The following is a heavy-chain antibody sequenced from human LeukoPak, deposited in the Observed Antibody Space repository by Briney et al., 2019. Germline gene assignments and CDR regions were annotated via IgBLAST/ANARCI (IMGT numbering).Heavy chain of an antibody. CDR2: IFYSGSA. CDR1: GGSISSYY. V-gene: IGHV4-59*01. J-gene: IGHJ4*02. Sequence: SSETLSLTCTVSGGSISSYYWSWIRQPPGKGLEWIGYIFYSGSANYNPSLKSRVTISLDTSKNQFSLKLSSVTAADTAVYYCARGPPGSYLFDYWGQGTLVTVSS. D-gene: IGHD3-10*01. CDR3: ARGPPGSYLFDY.